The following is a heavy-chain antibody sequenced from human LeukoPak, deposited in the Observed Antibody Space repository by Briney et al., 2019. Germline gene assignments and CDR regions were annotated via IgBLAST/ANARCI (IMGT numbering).Heavy chain of an antibody. V-gene: IGHV1-3*01. J-gene: IGHJ5*02. CDR3: ARSYNWNYNWFDP. Sequence: ASVKVSCKASGYTFTSYAMHWVRQAPGQRLEWMGWINAGNGNTKYSQKFQGRVTITRDTSASTAYMELSSLRSKDTAVYYCARSYNWNYNWFDPWGQGTLVTVSS. CDR1: GYTFTSYA. CDR2: INAGNGNT. D-gene: IGHD1-7*01.